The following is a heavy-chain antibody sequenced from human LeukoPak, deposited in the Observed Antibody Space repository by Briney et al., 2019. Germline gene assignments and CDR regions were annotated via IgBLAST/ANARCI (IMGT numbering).Heavy chain of an antibody. V-gene: IGHV1-46*01. CDR1: GYTFTSYY. Sequence: ASVKVSRKASGYTFTSYYMHWVRQAPGQGLEWMGIINPSGGSTSYAQKFQGRVTMTRDTSTSTVYMELSSLRSEDTAVYYCARAIVGATGYYGMDVWGQGTTVTVSS. D-gene: IGHD1-26*01. CDR2: INPSGGST. CDR3: ARAIVGATGYYGMDV. J-gene: IGHJ6*02.